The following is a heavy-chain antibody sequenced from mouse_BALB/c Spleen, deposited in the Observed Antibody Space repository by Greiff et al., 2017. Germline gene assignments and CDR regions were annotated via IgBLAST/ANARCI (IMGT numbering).Heavy chain of an antibody. CDR1: GYSITSGYY. CDR2: ISYDGSN. CDR3: ARDYYGYDGFAY. Sequence: VQLQESGPGLVKPSQSLSLTCSVTGYSITSGYYWNWIRQFPGNKLEWMGYISYDGSNNYNPSLKNRISITRDTSKNQFFLKLNSVTTEDTATYYCARDYYGYDGFAYWGQGTLVTVSA. V-gene: IGHV3-6*02. D-gene: IGHD2-2*01. J-gene: IGHJ3*01.